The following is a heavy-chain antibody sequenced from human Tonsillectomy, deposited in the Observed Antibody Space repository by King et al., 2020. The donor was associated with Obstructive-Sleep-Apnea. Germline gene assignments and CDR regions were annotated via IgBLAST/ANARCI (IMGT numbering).Heavy chain of an antibody. CDR3: ARGYHPAY. V-gene: IGHV3-30*04. D-gene: IGHD2-2*01. J-gene: IGHJ4*02. CDR2: ISYDGSNQ. CDR1: GFIFSSYA. Sequence: QLVESGGGVVQPGRSLRLSCAASGFIFSSYAMHWVRQAPGKGLEWVAVISYDGSNQYYAESVKGRFTVSRDHYKNTLYLQMNSLRAEDTAVYYCARGYHPAYWRQGILVSVPT.